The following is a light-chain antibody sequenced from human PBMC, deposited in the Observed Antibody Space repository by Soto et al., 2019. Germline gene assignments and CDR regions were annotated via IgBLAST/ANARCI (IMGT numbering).Light chain of an antibody. CDR3: SLYTSNGSLM. CDR1: TSDIDNYDS. Sequence: SLTQPPSVSGSPGQSVTISCTGTTSDIDNYDSVSWYQQAPGTAPKLIIYDVNNRPSGAPDRFSGSTSGNTASLTISRLQAEDETDYFCSLYTSNGSLMFGPGTKGTVL. CDR2: DVN. V-gene: IGLV2-18*01. J-gene: IGLJ1*01.